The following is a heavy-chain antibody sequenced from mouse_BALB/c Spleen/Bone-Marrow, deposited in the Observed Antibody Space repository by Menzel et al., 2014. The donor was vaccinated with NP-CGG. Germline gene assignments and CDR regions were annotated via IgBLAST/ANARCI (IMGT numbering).Heavy chain of an antibody. CDR1: GYTFTSSW. D-gene: IGHD2-14*01. CDR2: IHPNTDNT. J-gene: IGHJ2*01. CDR3: GRHHRFACYFEY. Sequence: VQLQQSGSVLVRPGASVKLSCKASGYTFTSSWMHWAKQRPGQGLEWIGEIHPNTDNTNYAEQFKGKATLTADPSSSTAYMDLSSLTSEDSAVYYCGRHHRFACYFEYWDQGTTGTGSS. V-gene: IGHV1S130*01.